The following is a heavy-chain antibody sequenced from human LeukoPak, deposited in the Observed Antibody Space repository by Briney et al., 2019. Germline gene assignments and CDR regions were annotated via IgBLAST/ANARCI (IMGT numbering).Heavy chain of an antibody. CDR1: GFTFSSYG. CDR3: AKELYYYDSSGYYPVDY. Sequence: PGRSLRLSCAASGFTFSSYGMHWVRQAPGKWLEWVAVISYDGSNKYYADSVKGRFTISRDNSKNTLYLQMNSLRAEDTAVYYCAKELYYYDSSGYYPVDYWGQGTLVTVSS. J-gene: IGHJ4*02. CDR2: ISYDGSNK. V-gene: IGHV3-30*18. D-gene: IGHD3-22*01.